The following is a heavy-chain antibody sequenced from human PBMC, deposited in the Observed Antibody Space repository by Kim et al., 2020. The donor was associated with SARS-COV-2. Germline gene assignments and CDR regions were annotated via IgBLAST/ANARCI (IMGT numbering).Heavy chain of an antibody. CDR3: AKFDCSSASCPYGMDV. J-gene: IGHJ6*02. V-gene: IGHV3-23*01. Sequence: DSVKGRFTISRDNSKSTLYVQINSLRAEDTAVYYCAKFDCSSASCPYGMDVWGQGTRVTVSS. D-gene: IGHD2-2*01.